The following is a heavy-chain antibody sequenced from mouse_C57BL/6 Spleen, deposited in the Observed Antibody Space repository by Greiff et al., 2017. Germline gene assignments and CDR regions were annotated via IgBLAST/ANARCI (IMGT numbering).Heavy chain of an antibody. CDR2: ISSGSSTI. CDR3: ARLGY. D-gene: IGHD3-3*01. Sequence: EVKLLESGGGLVKPGGSLKLSCAASGFTFSDYGMHWVRQAPEKGLEWVAYISSGSSTIYYADTVKGRFTISRDNAKNTLFLQMTSLRSEDTAMYYCARLGYWGQGTTLTGSS. CDR1: GFTFSDYG. J-gene: IGHJ2*01. V-gene: IGHV5-17*01.